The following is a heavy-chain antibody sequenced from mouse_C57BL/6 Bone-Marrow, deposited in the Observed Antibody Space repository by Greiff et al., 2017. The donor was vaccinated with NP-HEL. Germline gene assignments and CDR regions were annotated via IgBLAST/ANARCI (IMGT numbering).Heavy chain of an antibody. Sequence: QVHVKQPGAELVRPGSSVKLSCKASGYTFTSYWMHWVKQRPIQGLEWIGNIDPSDSETHYNQKFKDKATLTVDKSSSTAYMQLSSLTSEDSAVYYCARSKGYGFAYWGQGTLVTVSA. D-gene: IGHD3-2*02. V-gene: IGHV1-52*01. CDR1: GYTFTSYW. CDR3: ARSKGYGFAY. CDR2: IDPSDSET. J-gene: IGHJ3*01.